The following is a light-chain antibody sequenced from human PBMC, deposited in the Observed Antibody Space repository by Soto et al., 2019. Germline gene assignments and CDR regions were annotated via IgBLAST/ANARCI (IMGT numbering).Light chain of an antibody. J-gene: IGKJ1*01. CDR3: QQYNNWPRT. CDR2: GAS. V-gene: IGKV3-15*01. CDR1: QSISSN. Sequence: EIEMTQPPATLSVSPGERATLSCRASQSISSNLAWYQQKPGQAPRLLIYGASTRATGIPARFSGSGSGTDFPLTISSLQSEDSAVYYCQQYNNWPRTFGQGTKVEIK.